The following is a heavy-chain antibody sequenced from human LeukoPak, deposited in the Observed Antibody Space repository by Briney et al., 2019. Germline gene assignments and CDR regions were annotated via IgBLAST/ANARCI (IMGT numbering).Heavy chain of an antibody. D-gene: IGHD2-15*01. CDR1: GYTFTSYD. Sequence: GASVKVSCKASGYTFTSYDINWVRQATGQGLEWMGWMNPNSGNTGYAQKFQGRVTMTRNTSISTAYMELSSLRSEDTAVYYCVRLVAATRKPRGDYWGQGTLVTVSS. V-gene: IGHV1-8*01. CDR2: MNPNSGNT. J-gene: IGHJ4*02. CDR3: VRLVAATRKPRGDY.